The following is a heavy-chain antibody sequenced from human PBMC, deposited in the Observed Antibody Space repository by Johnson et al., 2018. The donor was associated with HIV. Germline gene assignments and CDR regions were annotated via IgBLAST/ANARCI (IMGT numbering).Heavy chain of an antibody. D-gene: IGHD1-26*01. CDR3: ASLGGSYSLDI. Sequence: VQLVESGGGVVQPGGSLRLSCAASGFTFSNAWMSWVRQAPGKGLEWVSVIYSGGNTYYADSVKGRFTISRDNSKNTLYLQMNSLRAEDTAVYYCASLGGSYSLDIWGQGTMATVSS. J-gene: IGHJ3*02. CDR1: GFTFSNAW. CDR2: IYSGGNT. V-gene: IGHV3-66*01.